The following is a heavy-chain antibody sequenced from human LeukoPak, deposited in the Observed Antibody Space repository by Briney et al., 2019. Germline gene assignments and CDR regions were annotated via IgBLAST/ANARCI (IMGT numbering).Heavy chain of an antibody. J-gene: IGHJ4*02. D-gene: IGHD3-16*01. V-gene: IGHV4-34*01. Sequence: PSETLSLTCAVYGGSFSSYYWSWIRQPPGKGLEWIGEINHSGSTNYNPSLKSRVTISVDTSKNQFSLKLSSVTAADTAVYYCASSRWGDYVFDYWGQGTLVTVSS. CDR3: ASSRWGDYVFDY. CDR2: INHSGST. CDR1: GGSFSSYY.